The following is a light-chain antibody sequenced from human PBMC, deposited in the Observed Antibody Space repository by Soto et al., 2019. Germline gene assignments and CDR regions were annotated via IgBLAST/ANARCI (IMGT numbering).Light chain of an antibody. V-gene: IGLV2-18*01. CDR2: EVN. J-gene: IGLJ2*01. CDR3: SLYTSSSTVA. Sequence: QSVLTQPPSVSASPGQSVTIPCTATSSDVGAYNRVSWYQQYPGTPPKLMISEVNNRPSGVPDRFSGSKSGNTASLTISGLQAEDEADYYCSLYTSSSTVAFGGGTKSPS. CDR1: SSDVGAYNR.